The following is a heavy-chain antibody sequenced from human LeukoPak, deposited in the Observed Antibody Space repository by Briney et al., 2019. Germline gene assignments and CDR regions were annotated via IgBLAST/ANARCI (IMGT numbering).Heavy chain of an antibody. V-gene: IGHV3-23*01. J-gene: IGHJ5*02. CDR1: GFTFSSYA. D-gene: IGHD2-2*01. CDR3: AKRSGYCSSTSCSNWFDP. Sequence: GSLRLSCAASGFTFSSYAMSWVRQAPGKGLEWVSAISGSGGSTYYADSVKGRFTISRDNSKNTLYLQMNSLRAEDTAVYYCAKRSGYCSSTSCSNWFDPWGQGTLVTVSS. CDR2: ISGSGGST.